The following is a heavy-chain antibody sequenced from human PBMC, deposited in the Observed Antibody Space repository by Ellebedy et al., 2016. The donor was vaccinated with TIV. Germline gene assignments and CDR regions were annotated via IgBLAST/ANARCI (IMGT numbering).Heavy chain of an antibody. CDR3: ARRHDYYVFGMDV. J-gene: IGHJ6*02. Sequence: ASVKVSCKASGFTFTSYGITWVRQAPGQGLEWLGWINTSNGNTNYAQKFRGRVTMTTDASTTTAHMELRSLRSDDTAVYYCARRHDYYVFGMDVWGQGTTVTVSS. D-gene: IGHD3-10*02. CDR1: GFTFTSYG. V-gene: IGHV1-18*01. CDR2: INTSNGNT.